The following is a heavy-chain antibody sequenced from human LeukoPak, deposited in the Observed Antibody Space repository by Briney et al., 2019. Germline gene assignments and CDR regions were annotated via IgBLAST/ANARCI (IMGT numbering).Heavy chain of an antibody. D-gene: IGHD4-11*01. CDR2: INHSGST. J-gene: IGHJ4*02. CDR1: GGSFSGYC. CDR3: ARGGIYSNYFDY. V-gene: IGHV4-34*01. Sequence: PSETLSLTCAVYGGSFSGYCWSWIRQPPGKGLEWIGEINHSGSTNYNPSLKSRVTISVDTSKNQFSLKLSSVTAADTAVYYCARGGIYSNYFDYWGQGTLVTVSS.